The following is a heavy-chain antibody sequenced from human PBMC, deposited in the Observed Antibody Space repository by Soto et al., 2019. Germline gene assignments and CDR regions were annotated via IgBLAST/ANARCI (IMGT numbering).Heavy chain of an antibody. V-gene: IGHV4-4*07. CDR2: IDTSGST. D-gene: IGHD2-15*01. CDR1: GGSISNYY. J-gene: IGHJ5*02. Sequence: PSETLSLTCTVSGGSISNYYCNWIRQPAGKGLEWIGRIDTSGSTNYNPSLKSRVTMSVDTSKQELSLKLTSVTAADTAVYYCARDKYCSGGSCRKNWFDPWGQGTLVTVSS. CDR3: ARDKYCSGGSCRKNWFDP.